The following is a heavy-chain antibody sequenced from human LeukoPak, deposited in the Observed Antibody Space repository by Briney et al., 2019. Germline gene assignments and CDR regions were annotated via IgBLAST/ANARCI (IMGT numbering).Heavy chain of an antibody. CDR2: IYYSGST. CDR1: GGSISTYY. J-gene: IGHJ5*02. Sequence: SETLSLTCTVSGGSISTYYWSWIRQPPGKGLEWIGYIYYSGSTNYNPSLKSRVTISVDTSKNQFSLKLSSVTAADTAVYYCARGPGYYDSSGYYPNWFDPWGQGTLVTVSS. CDR3: ARGPGYYDSSGYYPNWFDP. D-gene: IGHD3-22*01. V-gene: IGHV4-59*01.